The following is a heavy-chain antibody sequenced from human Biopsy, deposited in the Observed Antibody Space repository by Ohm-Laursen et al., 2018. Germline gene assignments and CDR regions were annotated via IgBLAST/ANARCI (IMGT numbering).Heavy chain of an antibody. Sequence: GTLSLTCTVSGDSISSYYWSWIRQPPGQGLQWIGYVYYTGSTDYNPSLQSRVTISVDTSKNHFSLRLRSVTPADTAIYYCARDRGYYSDRAVPGYFDLWGRGTLVTVSS. V-gene: IGHV4-59*01. D-gene: IGHD3-22*01. CDR2: VYYTGST. J-gene: IGHJ2*01. CDR3: ARDRGYYSDRAVPGYFDL. CDR1: GDSISSYY.